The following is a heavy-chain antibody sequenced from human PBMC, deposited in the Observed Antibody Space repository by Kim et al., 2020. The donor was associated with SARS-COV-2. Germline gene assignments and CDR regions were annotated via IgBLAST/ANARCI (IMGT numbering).Heavy chain of an antibody. V-gene: IGHV4-59*01. CDR2: IYYSGST. D-gene: IGHD2-15*01. J-gene: IGHJ5*02. Sequence: SETLSLTCTVSGCSISSYYWSWIRQPPGKGLEWIGYIYYSGSTNYNPSLKSRVTISVDTSKNQFSLKLSSVTAADTAVYYCSRGGAVVTAGTYNWFDPWGQGTLVTVSS. CDR1: GCSISSYY. CDR3: SRGGAVVTAGTYNWFDP.